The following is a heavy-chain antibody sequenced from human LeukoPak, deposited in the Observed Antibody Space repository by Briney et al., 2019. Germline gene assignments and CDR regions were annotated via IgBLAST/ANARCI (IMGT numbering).Heavy chain of an antibody. D-gene: IGHD3-10*01. CDR3: ARDRGTYYYGSGSAEGFDP. Sequence: PGGSLRLSCAASGFTFSSYSMNWVRQAPGKGLEWVSSISSSSSYIYYADSVKGRFTISRDNAKNSLYLQMNSLRAEDTAVYYCARDRGTYYYGSGSAEGFDPWGQGTLVTVSS. J-gene: IGHJ5*02. CDR1: GFTFSSYS. CDR2: ISSSSSYI. V-gene: IGHV3-21*01.